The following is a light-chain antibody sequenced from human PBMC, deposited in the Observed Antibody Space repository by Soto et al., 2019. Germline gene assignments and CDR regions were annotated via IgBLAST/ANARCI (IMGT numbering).Light chain of an antibody. CDR1: QSVSTSY. Sequence: EIVLTQSPGTLSLSPGERATLSCRASQSVSTSYLAWYQQKHGQAPGLLIYGASYRATGIPDRCSGSGSGTDFTLTISSLEPADFAVYYCQHYGSSQYTFGQGTKLEIK. V-gene: IGKV3-20*01. CDR3: QHYGSSQYT. J-gene: IGKJ2*01. CDR2: GAS.